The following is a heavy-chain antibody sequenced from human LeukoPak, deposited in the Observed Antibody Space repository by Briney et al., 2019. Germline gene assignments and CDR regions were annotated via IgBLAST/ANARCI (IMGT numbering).Heavy chain of an antibody. D-gene: IGHD3-16*01. V-gene: IGHV4-39*01. Sequence: SETLSLTCTVSGGSISSSSYYWGWIRQPPGKGLEWIGSIYYSGSTYYNPSLKSRVTISVDTSKNQFSLKLSPVTAADTAVYYCARLGENEAWGQGTLVTVSS. CDR2: IYYSGST. CDR3: ARLGENEA. J-gene: IGHJ5*02. CDR1: GGSISSSSYY.